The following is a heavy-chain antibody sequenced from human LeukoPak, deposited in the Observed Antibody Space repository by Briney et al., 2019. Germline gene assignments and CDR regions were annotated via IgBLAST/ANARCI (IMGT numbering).Heavy chain of an antibody. Sequence: GASVKVSCKASGYTFTSYDINWVRQATGQGLEWMGWINPNSGGTKYAQKFQGRVTMTRDTSINTVYMELSRLRSDDTGVYYCARERPRDYYYMDVSGKGTTLTVSS. CDR2: INPNSGGT. CDR3: ARERPRDYYYMDV. V-gene: IGHV1-2*02. CDR1: GYTFTSYD. J-gene: IGHJ6*03.